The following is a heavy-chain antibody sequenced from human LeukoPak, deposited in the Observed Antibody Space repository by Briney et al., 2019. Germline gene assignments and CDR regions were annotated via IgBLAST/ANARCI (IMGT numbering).Heavy chain of an antibody. CDR1: GYTFTMYY. Sequence: ASVKVSCKASGYTFTMYYIHWVRQAPGQGLEWMGMINPNDGATTYTQRFQGRVTMTRDMSTTTVYMDLRSLRSEDTAVYFCARGQRGGLSGSLGGLFASYHTYYYMDVWGRGTTVTVSS. D-gene: IGHD3-16*01. CDR2: INPNDGAT. J-gene: IGHJ6*03. CDR3: ARGQRGGLSGSLGGLFASYHTYYYMDV. V-gene: IGHV1-46*01.